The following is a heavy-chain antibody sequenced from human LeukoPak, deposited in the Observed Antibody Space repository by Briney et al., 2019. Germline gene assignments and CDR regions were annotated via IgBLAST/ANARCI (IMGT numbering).Heavy chain of an antibody. J-gene: IGHJ4*02. Sequence: PGGSLRLSCAASGFTFSSYWMHWVRQAPGKGLEWVSAISGSGGSTYYADSVKGRFTISRDNSKNTLYLQMNSLRAEDTAVYYCAKDRGTTVVYFYFDYWGQGTLVTVSS. D-gene: IGHD4-23*01. CDR3: AKDRGTTVVYFYFDY. CDR1: GFTFSSYW. V-gene: IGHV3-23*01. CDR2: ISGSGGST.